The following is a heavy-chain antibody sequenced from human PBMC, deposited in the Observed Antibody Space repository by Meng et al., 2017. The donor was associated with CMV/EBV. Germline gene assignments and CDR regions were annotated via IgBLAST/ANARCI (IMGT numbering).Heavy chain of an antibody. V-gene: IGHV3-53*01. CDR1: GFTVSSNY. CDR2: IYSGGST. CDR3: AYSSSWFYAFDI. J-gene: IGHJ3*02. Sequence: GESLKISCAASGFTVSSNYMSWVRQAPGKGLEWVSVIYSGGSTYYADSVKGRFTISRDNSKNTLYLQMNSLRAEDTAVYYCAYSSSWFYAFDIWGQETMVTVSS. D-gene: IGHD6-13*01.